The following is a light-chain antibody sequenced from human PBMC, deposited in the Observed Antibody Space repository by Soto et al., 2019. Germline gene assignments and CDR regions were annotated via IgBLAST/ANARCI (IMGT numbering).Light chain of an antibody. CDR1: QSVRNNY. Sequence: EIVLTQSPDTLSLSPGERATLSCRASQSVRNNYLAWYQQKPGQAPRFLIFDASSRATGIPDRFSGSGSGTDFTLTISRLEPEDFAVYYCQQNGSTPLTFGGGTKVDIK. CDR3: QQNGSTPLT. V-gene: IGKV3-20*01. CDR2: DAS. J-gene: IGKJ4*01.